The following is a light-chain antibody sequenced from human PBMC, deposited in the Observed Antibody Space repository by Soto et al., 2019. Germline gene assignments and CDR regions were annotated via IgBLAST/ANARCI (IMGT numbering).Light chain of an antibody. J-gene: IGLJ2*01. CDR3: AAWDDSLNGPV. Sequence: QPVLTQPPSASGTPGQRVTISCSGSSSNIGSNTVNWYQQLPGTAPKLLIYSNNRRPSRVPDRFSGSKSGTSASLAISGLQSEDEADYYCAAWDDSLNGPVFGGGTKLTVL. V-gene: IGLV1-44*01. CDR2: SNN. CDR1: SSNIGSNT.